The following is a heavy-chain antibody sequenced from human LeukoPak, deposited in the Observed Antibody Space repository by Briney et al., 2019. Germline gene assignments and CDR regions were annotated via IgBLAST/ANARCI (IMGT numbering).Heavy chain of an antibody. D-gene: IGHD4-23*01. Sequence: WIRQPPGKGLEWVAFIRYDGSNKYYADSVKGRFTTSRDNSKNTLYLQMNSLRAEDTAVYYCAKDQGTVVTPVYMDVWGKGTTVTVSS. V-gene: IGHV3-30*02. CDR3: AKDQGTVVTPVYMDV. CDR2: IRYDGSNK. J-gene: IGHJ6*03.